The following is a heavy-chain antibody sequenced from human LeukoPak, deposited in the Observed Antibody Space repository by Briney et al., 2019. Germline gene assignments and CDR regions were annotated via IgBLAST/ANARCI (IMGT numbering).Heavy chain of an antibody. Sequence: GGSLRLSCAASGFTVSSNYMSWVRQAPGKGLEWVSVIYSGGSTYYADSVKGRFTISRDNSKNTLYLQMNSLRAEDTAVYYCAKGETRRWGYSSSWYPDHYYFDYWGQGTLVTVSS. CDR2: IYSGGST. CDR3: AKGETRRWGYSSSWYPDHYYFDY. J-gene: IGHJ4*02. CDR1: GFTVSSNY. V-gene: IGHV3-66*02. D-gene: IGHD6-13*01.